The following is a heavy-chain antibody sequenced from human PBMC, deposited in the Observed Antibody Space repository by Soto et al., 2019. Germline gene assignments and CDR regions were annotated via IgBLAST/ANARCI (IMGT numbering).Heavy chain of an antibody. Sequence: PGESLKISCKGSGYSFTSYWIGWVRQMPGKGLEWMGIIYPGDSDTRYSPSFQGQVTISADKSISTAYLQWNSLKASDTAMYYCARHRYGSGSYFPRKKYYGMDVWGQGTTVTVSS. D-gene: IGHD3-10*01. CDR1: GYSFTSYW. CDR3: ARHRYGSGSYFPRKKYYGMDV. J-gene: IGHJ6*02. CDR2: IYPGDSDT. V-gene: IGHV5-51*01.